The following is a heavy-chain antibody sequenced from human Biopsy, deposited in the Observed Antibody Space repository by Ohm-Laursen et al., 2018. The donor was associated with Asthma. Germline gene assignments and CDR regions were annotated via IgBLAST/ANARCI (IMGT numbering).Heavy chain of an antibody. J-gene: IGHJ4*02. CDR1: GFAVSRYS. V-gene: IGHV3-53*01. Sequence: SLRLSCAASGFAVSRYSMFWVRQAPGKGLEWVSVIYSGGTTHTADSVRGRFTISRDYAKNTLYLQMHSLRAEDTAVYYCARGDSSNWSHYYFDYWGQGTLVTVSS. CDR3: ARGDSSNWSHYYFDY. CDR2: IYSGGTT. D-gene: IGHD1-20*01.